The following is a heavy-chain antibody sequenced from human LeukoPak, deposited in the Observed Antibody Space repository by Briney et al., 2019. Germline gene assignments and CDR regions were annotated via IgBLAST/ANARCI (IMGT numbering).Heavy chain of an antibody. CDR3: APPPYYYEANGYSVA. V-gene: IGHV1-2*02. CDR1: GYTFTGYY. D-gene: IGHD3-22*01. CDR2: INPNSGGT. Sequence: GASVKVSCKASGYTFTGYYMHWVRQAPGQGLEWMGWINPNSGGTNYAQKFQGRVTMTRDTSISTAYMELSRLRSDDTAVYYCAPPPYYYEANGYSVAWGQGTLVTVSS. J-gene: IGHJ5*02.